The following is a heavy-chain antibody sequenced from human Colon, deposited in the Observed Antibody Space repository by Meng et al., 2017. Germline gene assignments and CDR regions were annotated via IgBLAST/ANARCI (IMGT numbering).Heavy chain of an antibody. CDR3: ARDGGNYDFDY. CDR2: IIPKSSEA. V-gene: IGHV1-2*06. D-gene: IGHD1-26*01. J-gene: IGHJ4*02. CDR1: GYTFIDAY. Sequence: QVQVVQSGAEVKTPGASVKLSCKASGYTFIDAYVHWVRQAPGQGLEWMGRIIPKSSEANSAQKFLGRVTLTWDTSISTAYMELSSLRSDDTAIYYCARDGGNYDFDYWGQGTLVTVSS.